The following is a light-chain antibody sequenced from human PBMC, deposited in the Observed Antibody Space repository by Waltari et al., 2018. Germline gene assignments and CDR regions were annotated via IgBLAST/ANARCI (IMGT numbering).Light chain of an antibody. CDR3: QQRSKWPLT. CDR2: DAS. Sequence: DIVLTQSPATLSLSPGERATLSCRASQSITTYLAWYQLKPGQAPRLLIYDASNRATGIPARFSGGGSVTDFTLTISNLEPEDSAVYYCQQRSKWPLTFGGGTKVEIK. V-gene: IGKV3-11*01. J-gene: IGKJ4*01. CDR1: QSITTY.